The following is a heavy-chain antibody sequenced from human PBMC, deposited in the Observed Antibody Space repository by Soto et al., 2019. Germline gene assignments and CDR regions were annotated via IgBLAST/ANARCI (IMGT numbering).Heavy chain of an antibody. J-gene: IGHJ4*02. D-gene: IGHD5-18*01. CDR2: IDGTGGGT. CDR3: AKDRRGYTYGPFDY. Sequence: GWCMGLSRAASGITFSSYAMSWARQDTGKGLEWVSTIDGTGGGTYYADSVKGRFTISRDNSKNTAYLQMNSLRAEDTAVYYCAKDRRGYTYGPFDYWGQGALVTVSS. CDR1: GITFSSYA. V-gene: IGHV3-23*01.